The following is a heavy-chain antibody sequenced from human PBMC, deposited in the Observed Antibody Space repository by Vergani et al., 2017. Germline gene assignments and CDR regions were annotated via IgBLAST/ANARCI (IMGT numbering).Heavy chain of an antibody. V-gene: IGHV3-7*01. CDR2: IKQDGSEK. CDR1: GFTFSSYW. CDR3: ARHPTSFFGELLSTFDY. J-gene: IGHJ4*02. Sequence: EVQLLESGGGLVQPGGSLRLSCAASGFTFSSYWMSWVRQAPGKGLEWVANIKQDGSEKYYVDSVKGRFTISRDNAKNSLYLQMNSLRAEDTAVYYCARHPTSFFGELLSTFDYWGQGTLVTVSS. D-gene: IGHD3-10*01.